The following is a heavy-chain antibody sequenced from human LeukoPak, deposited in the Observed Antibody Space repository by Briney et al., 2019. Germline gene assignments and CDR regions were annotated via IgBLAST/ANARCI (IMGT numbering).Heavy chain of an antibody. D-gene: IGHD6-13*01. J-gene: IGHJ4*02. CDR1: GFTLNSYN. CDR2: FCCSGTTI. CDR3: ERGSGSGWSDDY. V-gene: IGHV3-48*02. Sequence: PGGSLRLSCVVSGFTLNSYNMNWVRQAPGKGLEWVSYFCCSGTTILYASSVRGRFTFCRDCAKHLPYLQMNIMRDDGSALYCCERGSGSGWSDDYCGQGTLVTVSS.